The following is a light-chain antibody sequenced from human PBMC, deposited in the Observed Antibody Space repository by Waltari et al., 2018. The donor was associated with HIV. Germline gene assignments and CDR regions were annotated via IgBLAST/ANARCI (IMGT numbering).Light chain of an antibody. V-gene: IGKV1-5*03. CDR2: KAS. J-gene: IGKJ3*01. CDR1: QTIKNL. Sequence: IQMTQSPSTLSASIGDRITITCRASQTIKNLLAWYQHKPGKAPKLLIYKASNVERGVPSMFSGSGSGTEFTLTINSLQPDDFATYYCQQYDSYSPEIFTFGPGTKVDLK. CDR3: QQYDSYSPEIFT.